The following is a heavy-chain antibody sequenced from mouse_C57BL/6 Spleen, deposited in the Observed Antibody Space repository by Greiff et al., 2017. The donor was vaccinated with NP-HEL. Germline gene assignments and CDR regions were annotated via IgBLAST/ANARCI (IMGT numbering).Heavy chain of an antibody. CDR3: ARYYYGSSPPTGGFDV. CDR2: INPGSGGT. Sequence: VQVVESGAELVRPGTSVKVSCKASGYAFTNYLIEWVKQRPGQGLEWIGVINPGSGGTNYNEKFKGKATLTADKSSSTAYMQLSSLTSEDSAVYFCARYYYGSSPPTGGFDVWGTGTTVTVSS. D-gene: IGHD1-1*01. J-gene: IGHJ1*03. V-gene: IGHV1-54*01. CDR1: GYAFTNYL.